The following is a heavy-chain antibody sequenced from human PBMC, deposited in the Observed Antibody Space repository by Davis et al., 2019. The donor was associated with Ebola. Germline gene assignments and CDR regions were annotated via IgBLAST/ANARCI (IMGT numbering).Heavy chain of an antibody. Sequence: PGGSLRLSCKDSGNSFTSHWIGWVRQMPGKGLDWMGIIYTGDSDTRYSPSFRGQVTISADKSMKTAFLQWSSLKASESGMYYCASLRRTITGMDDGFDIWGQGTMVTVSS. V-gene: IGHV5-51*01. CDR2: IYTGDSDT. D-gene: IGHD2-8*02. CDR1: GNSFTSHW. CDR3: ASLRRTITGMDDGFDI. J-gene: IGHJ3*02.